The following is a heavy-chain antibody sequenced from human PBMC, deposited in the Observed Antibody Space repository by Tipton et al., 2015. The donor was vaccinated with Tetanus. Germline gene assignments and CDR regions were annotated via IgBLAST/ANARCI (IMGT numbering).Heavy chain of an antibody. J-gene: IGHJ6*04. CDR3: AKGALGVLNL. Sequence: SLRLSCTASGFTFSDYAMNWVRQAPGKGLEWVSGITASGGSARYADSVEGRFTISRDNSKNTLYLQMSGLRVEDTAVYYCAKGALGVLNLWGKGTTVIVSS. CDR1: GFTFSDYA. CDR2: ITASGGSA. V-gene: IGHV3-23*01. D-gene: IGHD1-14*01.